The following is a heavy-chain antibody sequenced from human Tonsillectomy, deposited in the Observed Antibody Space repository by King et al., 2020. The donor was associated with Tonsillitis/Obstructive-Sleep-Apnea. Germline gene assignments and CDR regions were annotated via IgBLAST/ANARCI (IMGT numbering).Heavy chain of an antibody. V-gene: IGHV3-33*01. D-gene: IGHD3-22*01. CDR1: GFTFSSYG. CDR3: ARDGEKPSGYLTLYYMDV. CDR2: IGYDGSNK. Sequence: VQLVESGGGVVQPGRSLRLSCAASGFTFSSYGMHWVRQAPGKGLEWVAVIGYDGSNKYYADSVKGRFTISRDNSKNTLYLQMNSLRAEDTAVYYCARDGEKPSGYLTLYYMDVWGKGTTVTVSS. J-gene: IGHJ6*03.